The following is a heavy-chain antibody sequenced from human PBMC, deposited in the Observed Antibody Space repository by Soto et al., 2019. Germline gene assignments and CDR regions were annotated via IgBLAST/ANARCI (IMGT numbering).Heavy chain of an antibody. CDR1: GGTFSSYA. CDR3: AVADKRGGGVIAVAGTPGASFDP. Sequence: QVQLVQSGAEVKKPGSSVKVSCKASGGTFSSYAISWVRQAPGQGLEWMGGIIPIFGTANYAQKFQGRVTITADESTSTAYMELSSLRSEDTVVYYCAVADKRGGGVIAVAGTPGASFDPWGQGTLVTVSS. J-gene: IGHJ5*02. V-gene: IGHV1-69*01. D-gene: IGHD6-19*01. CDR2: IIPIFGTA.